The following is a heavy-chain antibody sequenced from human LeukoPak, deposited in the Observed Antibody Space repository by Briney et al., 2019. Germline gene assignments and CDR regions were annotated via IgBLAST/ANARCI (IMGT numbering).Heavy chain of an antibody. D-gene: IGHD3-10*01. J-gene: IGHJ3*02. Sequence: SETLSLTCTVSGGSISSSSYYWGWIRQPPGKGLEWIGYIYYSGSTNYNPSLKSRVTISVDTSKNQFSLKLSSVTAADTAVYYCAREQPTGGRWFGELWGAFDIWGQGTMVTVSS. V-gene: IGHV4-61*05. CDR2: IYYSGST. CDR1: GGSISSSSYY. CDR3: AREQPTGGRWFGELWGAFDI.